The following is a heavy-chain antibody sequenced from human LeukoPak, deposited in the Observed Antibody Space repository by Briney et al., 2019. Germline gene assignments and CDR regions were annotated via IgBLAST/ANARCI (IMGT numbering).Heavy chain of an antibody. V-gene: IGHV4-39*01. CDR1: GGSISSSSYY. D-gene: IGHD2/OR15-2a*01. CDR2: IYYSGST. CDR3: ARLLSPGWFDP. J-gene: IGHJ5*02. Sequence: PSETLSLTCTVSGGSISSSSYYWGWIRQPPGKGLEWIGSIYYSGSTYYNPSLKSRVTISVDTSKNQYSLNLRSVTAADTAVYYCARLLSPGWFDPWGQGTLVTVSS.